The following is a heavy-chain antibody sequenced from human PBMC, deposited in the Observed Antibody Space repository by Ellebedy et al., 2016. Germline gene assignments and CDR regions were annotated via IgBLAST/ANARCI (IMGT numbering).Heavy chain of an antibody. CDR1: GYTFTSYD. CDR3: ARDHYYGSGSYFGRFDP. CDR2: ISAYNGNT. J-gene: IGHJ5*02. V-gene: IGHV1-18*01. D-gene: IGHD3-10*01. Sequence: ASVKVSCXASGYTFTSYDINWVRQATGQGLEWMGWISAYNGNTNYAQKLQGRVTMTTDTSTSTAYMELSSLRSEDTAVYYCARDHYYGSGSYFGRFDPWGQGTLVTVSS.